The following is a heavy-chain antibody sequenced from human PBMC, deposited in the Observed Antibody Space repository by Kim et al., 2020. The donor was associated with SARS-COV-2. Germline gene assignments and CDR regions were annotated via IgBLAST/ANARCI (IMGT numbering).Heavy chain of an antibody. CDR2: INPSGGST. V-gene: IGHV1-46*01. D-gene: IGHD4-17*01. CDR3: AREKALHPDLRATVVTPDAFDI. Sequence: ASVKVSCKASGYTFTSYYMHWVRQAPGQGLEWMGIINPSGGSTSYAQKFQGRVTMTRDTSTSTVYMELSSLRSEDTAVYYCAREKALHPDLRATVVTPDAFDIWGQGTMVTVSS. J-gene: IGHJ3*02. CDR1: GYTFTSYY.